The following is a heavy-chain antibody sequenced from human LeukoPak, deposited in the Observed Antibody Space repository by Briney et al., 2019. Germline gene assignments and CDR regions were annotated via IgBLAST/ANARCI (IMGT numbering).Heavy chain of an antibody. CDR3: ARRSRSYCNGFYYYMDV. CDR1: GGSISSSSYY. J-gene: IGHJ6*03. D-gene: IGHD4-11*01. V-gene: IGHV4-39*01. Sequence: SETLSLTCTVSGGSISSSSYYWGWIRQPPGKGLEWIGSIYYSGSTYYNPSLKSRVTISVDTSKNQFSLKLSSVTAADTAVYYCARRSRSYCNGFYYYMDVWGKGTTVTVSS. CDR2: IYYSGST.